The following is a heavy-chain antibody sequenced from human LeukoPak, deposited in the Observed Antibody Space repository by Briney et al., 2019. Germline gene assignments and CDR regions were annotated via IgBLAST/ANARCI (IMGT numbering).Heavy chain of an antibody. CDR2: INHSGST. CDR3: ARSGPSHLTTVPYYFDY. Sequence: NPSETLSLTCAVYGGSFGGYYWSWIRQPPGKGLEWLGEINHSGSTNYNPSLKSRVTISVDTSKNQFSLKLSSVTAADTAVYYCARSGPSHLTTVPYYFDYWGQGTLVTVSS. V-gene: IGHV4-34*01. CDR1: GGSFGGYY. J-gene: IGHJ4*02. D-gene: IGHD4-17*01.